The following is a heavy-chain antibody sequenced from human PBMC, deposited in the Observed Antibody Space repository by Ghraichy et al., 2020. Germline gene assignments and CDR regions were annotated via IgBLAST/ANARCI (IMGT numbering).Heavy chain of an antibody. CDR1: GFSVSNSY. CDR2: LYSGGDT. D-gene: IGHD6-19*01. CDR3: ATAPSGWHFDY. J-gene: IGHJ4*02. Sequence: LTCAASGFSVSNSYMSWVRQAPGKGLEWASALYSGGDTYYAGSVKGRFSISRDNSKNTLYLQMNSLRAEDTAVYYCATAPSGWHFDYWGQGTLVTVSS. V-gene: IGHV3-66*01.